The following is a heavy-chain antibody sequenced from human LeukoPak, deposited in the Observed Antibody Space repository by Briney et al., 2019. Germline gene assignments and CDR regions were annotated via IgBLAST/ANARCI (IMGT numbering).Heavy chain of an antibody. V-gene: IGHV1-18*01. Sequence: ASVKVSCKASGYTFTSYGISWVRQAPGQGLEWMGWISAYNGNTNYAQKLQGRVTMTTDTSTSTAYMELRSLRSDVTAVYYCARDFRQIWFGELWAYGMDVWGQGTTVTVSS. J-gene: IGHJ6*02. CDR2: ISAYNGNT. CDR3: ARDFRQIWFGELWAYGMDV. D-gene: IGHD3-10*01. CDR1: GYTFTSYG.